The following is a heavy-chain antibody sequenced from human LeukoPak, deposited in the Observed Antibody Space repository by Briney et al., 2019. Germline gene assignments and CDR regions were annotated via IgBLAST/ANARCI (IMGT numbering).Heavy chain of an antibody. J-gene: IGHJ2*01. CDR2: IYYSGST. Sequence: SETLSLTCTVSGGSISSSSYYWGWIRQPPGKGLEWIGSIYYSGSTYYNPSLKSRVTISVDTSKNQFSLKLSSVTAADTAVYYCARETMTTVVYWYFDLWGRGTLVTVSS. CDR3: ARETMTTVVYWYFDL. V-gene: IGHV4-39*07. CDR1: GGSISSSSYY. D-gene: IGHD4-23*01.